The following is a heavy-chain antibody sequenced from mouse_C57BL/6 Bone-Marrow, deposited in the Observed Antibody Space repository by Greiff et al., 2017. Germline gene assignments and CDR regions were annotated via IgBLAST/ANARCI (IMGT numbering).Heavy chain of an antibody. V-gene: IGHV1-15*01. J-gene: IGHJ3*01. CDR2: IDPETGGT. CDR1: GYTFTDYE. CDR3: TRVLRGFAY. Sequence: QVQLQQSGAELVRPGASVTLSCTASGYTFTDYEMHWVKQTPVHGLEWIGAIDPETGGTAYNQKFKGKAILTADKSSSTAYLELRSLTSEDSAVYYCTRVLRGFAYWGQGTLVTVSA. D-gene: IGHD1-1*01.